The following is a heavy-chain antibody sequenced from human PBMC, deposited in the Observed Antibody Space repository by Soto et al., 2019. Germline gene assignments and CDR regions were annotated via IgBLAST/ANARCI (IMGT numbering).Heavy chain of an antibody. J-gene: IGHJ4*02. CDR1: GFSLSTSGEG. D-gene: IGHD6-19*01. CDR2: IYWDDDK. CDR3: AHRKKTITVATYFDS. Sequence: QITLTESGPTLVKPTQTLTLTCTFSGFSLSTSGEGVGWIRQPPGKAPEWLALIYWDDDKRYSPPLKNRLTISRDTSKSQVLLTMTNMDPVDTGTYFCAHRKKTITVATYFDSWGQGSLVTVSS. V-gene: IGHV2-5*02.